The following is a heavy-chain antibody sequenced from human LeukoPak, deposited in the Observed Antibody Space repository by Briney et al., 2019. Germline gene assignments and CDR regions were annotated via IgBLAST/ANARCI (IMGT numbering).Heavy chain of an antibody. Sequence: GASVKVSCKASGYTFTSYYMHWVRQAPGQGLEWVGIINPSGGSTSYAQKFQGRVTMTRDMSTSTVYMELSSLRSEDTAVYYCARRIQLWLRSLDYYYYMDVWGKGTTVTVSS. D-gene: IGHD5-18*01. CDR1: GYTFTSYY. J-gene: IGHJ6*03. CDR3: ARRIQLWLRSLDYYYYMDV. CDR2: INPSGGST. V-gene: IGHV1-46*01.